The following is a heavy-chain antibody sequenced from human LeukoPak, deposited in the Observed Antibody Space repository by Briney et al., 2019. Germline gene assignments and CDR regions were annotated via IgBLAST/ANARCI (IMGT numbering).Heavy chain of an antibody. Sequence: ASVKVSCKASGDTFTTDYIHWVRQGPGQGPEWMGVSNPSCGSTTNAQKSQGRVTMTRDTSTSTVYMELSSLRSEDTAIYYCARARGSGSYYGHDYYYYHYMDVWGKGTTVTVSS. CDR3: ARARGSGSYYGHDYYYYHYMDV. D-gene: IGHD3-10*01. CDR2: SNPSCGST. J-gene: IGHJ6*03. V-gene: IGHV1-46*01. CDR1: GDTFTTDY.